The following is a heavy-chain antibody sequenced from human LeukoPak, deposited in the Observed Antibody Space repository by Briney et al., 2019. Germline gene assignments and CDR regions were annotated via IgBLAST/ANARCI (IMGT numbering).Heavy chain of an antibody. CDR1: GYTFTGYY. D-gene: IGHD6-19*01. CDR2: ISPNSGGT. Sequence: ASVKVSCKASGYTFTGYYIHWVRQAPGQGLEWMGWISPNSGGTNYAQMFQGWVTMTRDTSISTAYMELSRLRSDDTAVYYCARAGGASDSSGWYVFDYWGQGTLVTVSS. CDR3: ARAGGASDSSGWYVFDY. J-gene: IGHJ4*02. V-gene: IGHV1-2*04.